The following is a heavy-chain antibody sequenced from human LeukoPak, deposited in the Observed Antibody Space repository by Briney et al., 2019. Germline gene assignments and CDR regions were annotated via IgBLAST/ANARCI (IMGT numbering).Heavy chain of an antibody. J-gene: IGHJ4*02. CDR3: ARTVREYYYDSSGYYETQYFDY. V-gene: IGHV3-7*03. CDR2: IKQDESEK. D-gene: IGHD3-22*01. Sequence: GGSLRLSCAASGFTFSNAWMSWVRQAPGKGLEWVAIIKQDESEKYYVDSVKGRFTISRDNAKNSLFLQMNSLRAEDTAVYYCARTVREYYYDSSGYYETQYFDYWGQGTLVTVSS. CDR1: GFTFSNAW.